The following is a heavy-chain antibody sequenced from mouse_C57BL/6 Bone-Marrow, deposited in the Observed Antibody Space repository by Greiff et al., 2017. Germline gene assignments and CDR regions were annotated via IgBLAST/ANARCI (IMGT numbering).Heavy chain of an antibody. CDR2: IYPRSGNT. V-gene: IGHV1-81*01. CDR1: GYTFTSYG. J-gene: IGHJ4*01. D-gene: IGHD1-1*01. Sequence: LLESGAELARPGASVKLSCKASGYTFTSYGISWVKQRTGQGLEWIGEIYPRSGNTYYNEKFKGKATLTADKSSSTAYMELRSLTSEDSAVYFCARRRYYGSSYAMDYWGQGTSVTVSS. CDR3: ARRRYYGSSYAMDY.